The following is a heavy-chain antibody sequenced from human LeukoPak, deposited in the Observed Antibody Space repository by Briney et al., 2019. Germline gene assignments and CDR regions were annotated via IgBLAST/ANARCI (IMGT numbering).Heavy chain of an antibody. Sequence: PSETLSLACTVSGESISGFYWTWIRQPPGKGLEWIGYIYYSGSTNYNPSLKSRVTISVDTSENQFSLKLSSVTAADTAVYYCARGVVIAPQTFDYWGQGTLVTVSS. CDR3: ARGVVIAPQTFDY. V-gene: IGHV4-59*01. CDR1: GESISGFY. CDR2: IYYSGST. J-gene: IGHJ4*02. D-gene: IGHD2-21*01.